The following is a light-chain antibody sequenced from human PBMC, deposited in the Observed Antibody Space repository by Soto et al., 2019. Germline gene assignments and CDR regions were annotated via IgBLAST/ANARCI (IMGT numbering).Light chain of an antibody. Sequence: EIVMTQSPGTLSLSPGETATLSCRASQSVSSNLAWYQQKPGQAPRLLIYDASTRATGIPARFSGSGSGTEFTLTISSLQSEDFAVYYCQQYNNWPPITFGQGTRLEIK. CDR2: DAS. J-gene: IGKJ5*01. V-gene: IGKV3-15*01. CDR1: QSVSSN. CDR3: QQYNNWPPIT.